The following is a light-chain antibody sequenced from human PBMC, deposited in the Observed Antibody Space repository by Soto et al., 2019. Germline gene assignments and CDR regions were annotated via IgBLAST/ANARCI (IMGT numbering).Light chain of an antibody. CDR1: XXDVGNYNY. CDR2: EVT. J-gene: IGLJ2*01. V-gene: IGLV2-8*01. Sequence: QSALTQPPSASESPXXXVTISCTXXXXDVGNYNYVSWYQQHPGKAPKLLIYEVTKRPSGVPDRFSGSKSGNTASLTVSGLQAEDEADYYCSSYAGSNILFGGGTKLTVL. CDR3: SSYAGSNIL.